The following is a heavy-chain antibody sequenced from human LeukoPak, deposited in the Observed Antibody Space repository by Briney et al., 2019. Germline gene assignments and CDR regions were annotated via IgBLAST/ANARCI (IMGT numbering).Heavy chain of an antibody. CDR2: IYYSGST. D-gene: IGHD1-26*01. V-gene: IGHV4-30-4*08. Sequence: SETLSLTCTVSGGSISSGDYYWSWIRQPPGKGLEWIGYIYYSGSTYYNPSLKSRVTISVDTSKNQFSLKLSSVTAADTAVYYCVRAARIVGATAYYYYYMDVWGKGTTVTVSS. J-gene: IGHJ6*03. CDR1: GGSISSGDYY. CDR3: VRAARIVGATAYYYYYMDV.